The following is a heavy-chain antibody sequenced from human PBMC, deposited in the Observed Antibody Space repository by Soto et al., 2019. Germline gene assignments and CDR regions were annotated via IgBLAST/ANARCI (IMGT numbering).Heavy chain of an antibody. V-gene: IGHV3-23*01. CDR1: GFTFSTHA. CDR3: AKDPLWTVGPLAMDV. D-gene: IGHD2-2*01. J-gene: IGHJ6*02. Sequence: EVQLLESGGGLVQPGGSLRLSCVVSGFTFSTHAMSCVRQAPGKGLEWVSTFSGSGGNIYYAESVKGRLTISRDDSKNTLYLQMNSLRVEDTAVHYCAKDPLWTVGPLAMDVWGQGTTVTVSS. CDR2: FSGSGGNI.